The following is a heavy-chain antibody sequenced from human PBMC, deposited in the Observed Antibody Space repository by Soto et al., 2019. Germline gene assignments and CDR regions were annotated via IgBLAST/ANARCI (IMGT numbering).Heavy chain of an antibody. J-gene: IGHJ4*02. CDR1: GYSFTSYD. CDR2: MNPNSGNT. D-gene: IGHD5-18*01. Sequence: QVQLVQSGAEVKKPGASVKVSCKASGYSFTSYDINWVRQATGQGLEWMGWMNPNSGNTGYAQKFQGRVTMTRNTTRSNSYMELSSLRSEATALYCCATARSYGYADYWGQGTLVTVSS. CDR3: ATARSYGYADY. V-gene: IGHV1-8*01.